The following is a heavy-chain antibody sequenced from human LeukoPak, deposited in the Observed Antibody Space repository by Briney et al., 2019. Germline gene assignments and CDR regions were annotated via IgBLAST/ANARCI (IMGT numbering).Heavy chain of an antibody. D-gene: IGHD2-2*02. Sequence: GGSLRLSCAASGFTFSSYWMSWVRQAPGKGLEWVSNIKQDGSEKYYADSVKGRFTISRDNSKNTLYLQMNSLRAEDTAVYYCAKGRTAYCSSTSCYTIDYWGQGTLVTVSS. CDR1: GFTFSSYW. V-gene: IGHV3-7*03. CDR3: AKGRTAYCSSTSCYTIDY. CDR2: IKQDGSEK. J-gene: IGHJ4*02.